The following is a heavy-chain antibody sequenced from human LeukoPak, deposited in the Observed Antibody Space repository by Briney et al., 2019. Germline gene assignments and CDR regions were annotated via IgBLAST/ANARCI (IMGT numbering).Heavy chain of an antibody. D-gene: IGHD5-18*01. Sequence: GWSLPLSRLASGCIFINYVMHWVRQAPAKELGWVAIITIGESTNYYADSENGLFTISKDNTNNTQYQQMNSLRPEDTTVYYWARGSYGLDYWGEGTLVTVSS. V-gene: IGHV3-30*04. CDR3: ARGSYGLDY. CDR1: GCIFINYV. CDR2: ITIGESTN. J-gene: IGHJ4*02.